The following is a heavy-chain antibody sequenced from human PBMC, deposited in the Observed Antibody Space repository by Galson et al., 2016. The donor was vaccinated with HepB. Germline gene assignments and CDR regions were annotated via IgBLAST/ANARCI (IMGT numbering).Heavy chain of an antibody. CDR2: ISGGGGSQ. Sequence: SLRLSCAASGFTFSDYGLTWVRQAPGKGLEWVASISGGGGSQYYADSVQGRFLISRDKSKNMLFLQMNSLKAEDTALYFCAKDNKHARASIGTTGRPYFFDFWGQGTLVIVSS. J-gene: IGHJ4*02. D-gene: IGHD1-1*01. CDR3: AKDNKHARASIGTTGRPYFFDF. CDR1: GFTFSDYG. V-gene: IGHV3-23*01.